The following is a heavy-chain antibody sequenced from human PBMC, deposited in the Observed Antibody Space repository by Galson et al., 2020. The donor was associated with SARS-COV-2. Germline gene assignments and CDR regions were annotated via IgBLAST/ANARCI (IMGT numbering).Heavy chain of an antibody. Sequence: ASVKVSCKTSGYTFTDYYVHWVRQAPGQGLEWMGWTSPNSGATSYAQKFQGRVTMTRDTSISTAYMELSGLRSDDTAVYYCARDVGNSREDDYYYYMDVWGRGTTVTVSS. CDR1: GYTFTDYY. V-gene: IGHV1-2*02. D-gene: IGHD2-15*01. CDR3: ARDVGNSREDDYYYYMDV. J-gene: IGHJ6*03. CDR2: TSPNSGAT.